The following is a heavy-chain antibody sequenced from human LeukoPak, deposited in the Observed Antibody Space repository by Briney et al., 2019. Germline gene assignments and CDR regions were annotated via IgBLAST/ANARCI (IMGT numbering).Heavy chain of an antibody. J-gene: IGHJ4*02. V-gene: IGHV4-39*01. CDR2: IYYSGST. Sequence: SETLSLTCTVSGGSISSSSYYWGWIRQPPGKGLEWIGSIYYSGSTYYNPSLKSRVTISGDTSKNQFSLKLSSVTAADTAVYYCAMGRLKWLALSTNFDYWGQGTLVTVSS. D-gene: IGHD6-19*01. CDR3: AMGRLKWLALSTNFDY. CDR1: GGSISSSSYY.